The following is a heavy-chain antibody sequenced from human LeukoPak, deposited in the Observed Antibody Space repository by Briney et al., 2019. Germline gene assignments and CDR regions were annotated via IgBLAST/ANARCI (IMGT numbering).Heavy chain of an antibody. D-gene: IGHD5-12*01. CDR3: AKDGREWPRSLDY. CDR1: GITFSSYS. V-gene: IGHV3-48*01. J-gene: IGHJ4*02. CDR2: ISSSSSTI. Sequence: GGSLRLSCAASGITFSSYSMNWVRQAPGKGLEWVSYISSSSSTIYYADSVKGRFTISRDNSKNTLYLQMNSLRAEDTAVYYCAKDGREWPRSLDYWGQGTLVTVSS.